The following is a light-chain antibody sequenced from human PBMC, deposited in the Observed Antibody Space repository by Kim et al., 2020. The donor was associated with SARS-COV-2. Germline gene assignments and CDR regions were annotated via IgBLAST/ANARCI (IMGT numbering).Light chain of an antibody. V-gene: IGKV1-5*03. J-gene: IGKJ5*01. Sequence: ASVGDRVTITCRASQSISSSLAWYQQKPGRAPKLLIYKASSLESGVPSRFSGSGSGTEFTLTIRSLQPDDFATYFCLQHNTYPITFGQGTRLEIK. CDR2: KAS. CDR1: QSISSS. CDR3: LQHNTYPIT.